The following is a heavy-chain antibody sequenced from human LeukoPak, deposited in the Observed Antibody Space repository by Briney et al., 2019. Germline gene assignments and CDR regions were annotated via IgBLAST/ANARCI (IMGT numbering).Heavy chain of an antibody. CDR1: GGTFSSYA. V-gene: IGHV1-69*01. Sequence: SVKVSCKASGGTFSSYAISWVRQAPGQGLEWMGGIIPIFGTANYAQKFQGRVTITADESTSTAYMELSSLRSEDTAVYYCARDVKQWLVPPGAFDIWGQGTMVTVSS. D-gene: IGHD6-19*01. J-gene: IGHJ3*02. CDR3: ARDVKQWLVPPGAFDI. CDR2: IIPIFGTA.